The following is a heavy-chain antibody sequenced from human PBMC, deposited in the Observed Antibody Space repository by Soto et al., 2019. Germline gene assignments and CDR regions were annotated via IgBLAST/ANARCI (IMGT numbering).Heavy chain of an antibody. CDR2: IYPADSDT. V-gene: IGHV5-51*01. CDR3: ARVSVPSTDRYYVMDV. Sequence: PGESLKISCKGSGYTFTNYWIGWVRQVPGKGLEWMGIIYPADSDTRYSPSFQGQVTFSADKSISTAYLQWSSLKASDTAIYYCARVSVPSTDRYYVMDVWGQGTTVTVSS. CDR1: GYTFTNYW. D-gene: IGHD3-3*02. J-gene: IGHJ6*02.